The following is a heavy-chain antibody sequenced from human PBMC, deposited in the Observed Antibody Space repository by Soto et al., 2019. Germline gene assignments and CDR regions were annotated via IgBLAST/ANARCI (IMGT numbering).Heavy chain of an antibody. CDR3: ARHQDSSTWYIYPIDY. D-gene: IGHD6-13*01. V-gene: IGHV3-23*01. CDR2: ISGSGGST. J-gene: IGHJ4*02. CDR1: GFTFSNFV. Sequence: VQLLESGGDLVQPGGSLRLSCAASGFTFSNFVMSWVRQAPGKGLEWVLAISGSGGSTFYADSVKGRFTISRDNSKNSLFLQMNSLRAEDTALYYCARHQDSSTWYIYPIDYWGQGTLVTVSS.